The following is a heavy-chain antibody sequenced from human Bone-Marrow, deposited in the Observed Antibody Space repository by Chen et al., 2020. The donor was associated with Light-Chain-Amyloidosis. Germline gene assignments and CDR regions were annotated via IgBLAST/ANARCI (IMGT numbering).Heavy chain of an antibody. CDR3: ARVALISVAAAGSWFDP. V-gene: IGHV4-39*07. CDR1: GGPIRTSSYN. J-gene: IGHJ5*02. D-gene: IGHD6-13*01. Sequence: QLQLQESGPGLVKPSETLSPTCTVSGGPIRTSSYNWGWIRQPPGKGLEWIGSIFYSGSTHYNPSLKSRVTISVDTSKNQFSLKLTSVTAADTAVYYCARVALISVAAAGSWFDPWGQGTLVTVSS. CDR2: IFYSGST.